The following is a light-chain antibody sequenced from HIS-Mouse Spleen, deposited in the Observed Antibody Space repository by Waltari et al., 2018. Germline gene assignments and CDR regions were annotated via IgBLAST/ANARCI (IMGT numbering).Light chain of an antibody. CDR2: DAS. V-gene: IGKV1-13*02. CDR3: QQFNSYPVT. CDR1: QGISSA. Sequence: AIQLTQSPSSLSPSVGDRVTITCRARQGISSALAWYQQKPGKAPKLLIYDASSLESGVPSRFSGSGTGTDCTLTISSLQPEDFATYYCQQFNSYPVTFGQGTRLEIK. J-gene: IGKJ5*01.